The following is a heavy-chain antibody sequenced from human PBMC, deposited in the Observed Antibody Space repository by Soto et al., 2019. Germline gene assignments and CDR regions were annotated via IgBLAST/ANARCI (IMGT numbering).Heavy chain of an antibody. CDR3: ERSHIAGEFFDS. D-gene: IGHD3-10*01. Sequence: EVQLVESGGGLVKPGGSLRLSCAASGFTFSSYSMNWVRQAPGKGLEWVSSISSSSSYIYYADSVKGRFTISRDNAKNSLYLQMNSLRAEDTAVYYCERSHIAGEFFDSWGQGTLVTVSS. J-gene: IGHJ4*02. CDR1: GFTFSSYS. V-gene: IGHV3-21*01. CDR2: ISSSSSYI.